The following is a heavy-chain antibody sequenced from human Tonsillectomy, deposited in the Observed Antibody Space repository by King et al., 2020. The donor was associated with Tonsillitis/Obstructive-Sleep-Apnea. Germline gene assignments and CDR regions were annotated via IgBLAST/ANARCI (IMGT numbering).Heavy chain of an antibody. J-gene: IGHJ4*02. D-gene: IGHD2-2*01. CDR2: IYPGHSDT. CDR1: GYSFTSYC. CDR3: ARAESPAAIHYYFDY. Sequence: QLVQSGAEVKKPGESLKISCKGSGYSFTSYCIGWVRQMPGKGLEWMGIIYPGHSDTRYSQSFQGQVNISVDKSISTAYLQWSSLKASDTAMYYCARAESPAAIHYYFDYWGQGTLVTVSS. V-gene: IGHV5-51*01.